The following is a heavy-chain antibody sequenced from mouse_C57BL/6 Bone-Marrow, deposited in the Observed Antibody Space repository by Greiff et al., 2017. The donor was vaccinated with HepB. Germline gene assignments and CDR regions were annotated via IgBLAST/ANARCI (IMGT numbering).Heavy chain of an antibody. CDR3: ARRADYDGGGYAMDY. CDR1: GYTFTSYW. V-gene: IGHV1-72*01. J-gene: IGHJ4*01. D-gene: IGHD2-4*01. Sequence: VQLQQPGAELVKPGASVKLSCKASGYTFTSYWMHWVKQRPGRGLEWIGRIDPNSGGTKYNEKFKSKATLTVDKPSSTAYMHLSSLTSEDSAVYYWARRADYDGGGYAMDYWGQGTSVTVSS. CDR2: IDPNSGGT.